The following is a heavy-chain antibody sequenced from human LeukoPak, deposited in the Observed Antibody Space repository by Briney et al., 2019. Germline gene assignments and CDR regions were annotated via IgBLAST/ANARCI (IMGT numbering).Heavy chain of an antibody. J-gene: IGHJ5*02. Sequence: SETLSLTCTVSGCSISSYYWSWIRQPAGKGLEWIGHMYTSGTTNYNPSLKSRVTMSVDTSKNQFSLKLSSVPAADTAVYYCARSVRRLYGSGRSNWFDPWGQGTLVTVSS. V-gene: IGHV4-4*07. CDR2: MYTSGTT. CDR3: ARSVRRLYGSGRSNWFDP. D-gene: IGHD3-10*01. CDR1: GCSISSYY.